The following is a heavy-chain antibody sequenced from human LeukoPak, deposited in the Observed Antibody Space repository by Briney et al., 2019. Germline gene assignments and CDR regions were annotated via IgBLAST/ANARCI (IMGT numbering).Heavy chain of an antibody. Sequence: SXXLSLTCTVSGGSISSSSYYWGWIRQPPGKGLEWIGSIYYSGSTYYNPSLKSRVTISVDTSKNQFSLKLSSVTAADTAVYYCARLKWIQLWLGSNWFDPWGQGTLVTVSS. V-gene: IGHV4-39*01. CDR3: ARLKWIQLWLGSNWFDP. CDR1: GGSISSSSYY. J-gene: IGHJ5*02. CDR2: IYYSGST. D-gene: IGHD5-18*01.